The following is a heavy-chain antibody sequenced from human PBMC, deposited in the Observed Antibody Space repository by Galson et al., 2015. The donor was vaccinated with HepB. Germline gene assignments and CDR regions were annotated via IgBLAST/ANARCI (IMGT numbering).Heavy chain of an antibody. CDR1: GFTFSSYA. J-gene: IGHJ5*02. D-gene: IGHD3-10*01. CDR2: ISGSGGST. Sequence: SLRLSCAASGFTFSSYAMSWVRQAPGKGLEWVSAISGSGGSTYYADSVKGRFTISRDNSKNTLYLQMNSLRAEDTAVYYCAKGGVRGVIITFLWFDPWGQGTLVTVSS. V-gene: IGHV3-23*01. CDR3: AKGGVRGVIITFLWFDP.